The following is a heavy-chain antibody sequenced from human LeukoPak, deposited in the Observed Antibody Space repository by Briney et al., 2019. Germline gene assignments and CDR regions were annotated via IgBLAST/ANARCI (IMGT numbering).Heavy chain of an antibody. CDR3: ARGLPYSSAVILPHAFDI. J-gene: IGHJ3*02. V-gene: IGHV1-2*02. CDR1: GYTFTDFS. D-gene: IGHD2-15*01. CDR2: INPTGGSA. Sequence: ASVKVSCKTSGYTFTDFSIHWVRQAPGQGLEWMGIINPTGGSAGFAQKFQGRVTMTRDTSISTAYMELSRLRSDDTAVYYCARGLPYSSAVILPHAFDIWGQGTMVTVSS.